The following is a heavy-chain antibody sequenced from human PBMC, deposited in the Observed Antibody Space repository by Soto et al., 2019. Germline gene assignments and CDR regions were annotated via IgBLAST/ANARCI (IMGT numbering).Heavy chain of an antibody. CDR1: GYRFTSYW. CDR3: ARKDTSGYFNWFDP. CDR2: IFPSDSDT. D-gene: IGHD3-22*01. Sequence: GESLKISCRTSGYRFTSYWIAWVRQMPGKGLEWMGIIFPSDSDTRYSPSFQGQVTISADRSTSTVFLQWASLKASDTAVYFCARKDTSGYFNWFDPWGQGTLVTVS. V-gene: IGHV5-51*01. J-gene: IGHJ5*02.